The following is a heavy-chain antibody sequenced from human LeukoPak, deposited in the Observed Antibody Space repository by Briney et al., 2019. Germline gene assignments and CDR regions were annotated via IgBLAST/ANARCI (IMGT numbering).Heavy chain of an antibody. V-gene: IGHV3-21*01. CDR1: GFTFSSYS. CDR3: AREGGEDSGSYYVLDY. D-gene: IGHD1-26*01. Sequence: GGSLRLSCAASGFTFSSYSMNWVRQAPGKGLEWVSSISSSSSYIYYADSVKGRFTISRDNAKNSLYLQMNSLRAEDTAVYYCAREGGEDSGSYYVLDYWGQGTLVTVSS. J-gene: IGHJ4*02. CDR2: ISSSSSYI.